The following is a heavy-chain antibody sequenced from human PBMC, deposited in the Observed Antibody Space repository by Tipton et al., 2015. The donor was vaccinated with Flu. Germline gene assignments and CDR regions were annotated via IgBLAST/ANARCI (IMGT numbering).Heavy chain of an antibody. CDR3: ARSQVDWNDTANWVDP. CDR2: IRGYGNT. D-gene: IGHD1-1*01. J-gene: IGHJ5*02. CDR1: GYTFTRYG. V-gene: IGHV1-18*01. Sequence: QLVQSGAEVKKPGASVKVSCKASGYTFTRYGISWVRQAPGQGLEWMGWIRGYGNTNYAQELRGRVTMTTDTSTSTAYMELRSLRSDDTAVYYCARSQVDWNDTANWVDPWGQGTLVTVSS.